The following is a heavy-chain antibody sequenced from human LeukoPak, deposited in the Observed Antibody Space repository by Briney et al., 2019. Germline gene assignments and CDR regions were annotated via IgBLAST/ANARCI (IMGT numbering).Heavy chain of an antibody. D-gene: IGHD3-9*01. Sequence: GASVKVSCKASGYTFTRYALHWVRQAPRQRLEWMGWVNAGNGKTKYSQKFQGRVSITRDTSASAAYMELNSLRSEDTAVYYCARPSYDFLTGSPLLNSFDYWGQGTLVTVSS. J-gene: IGHJ4*02. CDR2: VNAGNGKT. V-gene: IGHV1-3*01. CDR3: ARPSYDFLTGSPLLNSFDY. CDR1: GYTFTRYA.